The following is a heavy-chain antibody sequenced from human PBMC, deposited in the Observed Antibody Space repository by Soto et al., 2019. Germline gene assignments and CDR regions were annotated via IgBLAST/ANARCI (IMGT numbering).Heavy chain of an antibody. CDR3: ARKLCGYSYGTPPNDAFDI. CDR2: IYPGDSDT. J-gene: IGHJ3*02. Sequence: GESLKISCKGSGYSFTSYWIGWVRQMPGKGLEWMGIIYPGDSDTRYSPSFQGQVTISADKSISTAYLQWSSLKASDTAMYYCARKLCGYSYGTPPNDAFDIWGQGTMVTVSS. V-gene: IGHV5-51*01. CDR1: GYSFTSYW. D-gene: IGHD5-18*01.